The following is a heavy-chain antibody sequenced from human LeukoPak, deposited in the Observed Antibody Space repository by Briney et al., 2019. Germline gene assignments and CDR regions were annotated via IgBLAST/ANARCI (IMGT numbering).Heavy chain of an antibody. J-gene: IGHJ2*01. D-gene: IGHD2-2*01. CDR3: SRRDCSRTDCFYWYFDL. CDR1: GSSISSGGHY. CDR2: IYYSGST. V-gene: IGHV4-39*07. Sequence: SETLSLTCSVSGSSISSGGHYWSFIRQPPGKGLEWIGSIYYSGSTYYNPSLRSRVTISVDTSKNTFSLKLRSVTAADTAVYYCSRRDCSRTDCFYWYFDLWGRGALLTVSS.